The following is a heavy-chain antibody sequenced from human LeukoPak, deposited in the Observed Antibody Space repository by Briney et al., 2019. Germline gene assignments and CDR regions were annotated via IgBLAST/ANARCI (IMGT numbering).Heavy chain of an antibody. Sequence: GGSLRLSCAASGFTFSSYTMSWVRQAPGKGLEWVSAISGSGGSTYYADSVKGRFTISRDNSKNTLYLQMNSLRAEDTAVYYCAKGIAAAGTPHFDYWGQGTLVTVSS. CDR3: AKGIAAAGTPHFDY. CDR2: ISGSGGST. CDR1: GFTFSSYT. J-gene: IGHJ4*02. V-gene: IGHV3-23*01. D-gene: IGHD6-13*01.